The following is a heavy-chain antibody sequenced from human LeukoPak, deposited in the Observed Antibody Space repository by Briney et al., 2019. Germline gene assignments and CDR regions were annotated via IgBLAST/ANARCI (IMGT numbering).Heavy chain of an antibody. J-gene: IGHJ6*04. Sequence: SGTLSLTCAVSGGSISSSNWWSWVRQPPGKGLEWIGEIYHSGSTNYNPSLKSRVTISVDKSKNQFSLKLSSVTAADTAVYYCARPRLYCSSTSCPSYYGMTSGAKGPRSPSPQ. D-gene: IGHD2-2*01. CDR2: IYHSGST. V-gene: IGHV4-4*02. CDR1: GGSISSSNW. CDR3: ARPRLYCSSTSCPSYYGMTS.